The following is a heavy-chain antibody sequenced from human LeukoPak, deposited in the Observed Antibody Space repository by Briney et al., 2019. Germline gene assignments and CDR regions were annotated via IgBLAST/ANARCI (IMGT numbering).Heavy chain of an antibody. J-gene: IGHJ4*02. V-gene: IGHV3-9*01. CDR3: AKDTGAMVTAPEFAY. CDR1: GFTFDDYA. Sequence: GGSLRPSCAASGFTFDDYAMHWVRQAPGKGLEWGSGISWNSGSIGSADSVKGRFTISRDNAKNSLYLQMNSLRAEDTALYYCAKDTGAMVTAPEFAYWGQGTLVTVSS. D-gene: IGHD5-18*01. CDR2: ISWNSGSI.